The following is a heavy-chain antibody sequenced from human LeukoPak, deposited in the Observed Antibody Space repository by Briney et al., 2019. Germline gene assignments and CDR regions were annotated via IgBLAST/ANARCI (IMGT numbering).Heavy chain of an antibody. D-gene: IGHD5-18*01. CDR1: GGSISSYY. J-gene: IGHJ4*02. V-gene: IGHV4-59*01. Sequence: PSEILSLTRTVPGGSISSYYWSSLWQRPGKGLEWVGYIHDSGSTNYNPSLKSRVTISADTSKNQFSLKLSSVTAADTAVYYCARTRGYSYGFPFDYWGQGTLVTVSS. CDR3: ARTRGYSYGFPFDY. CDR2: IHDSGST.